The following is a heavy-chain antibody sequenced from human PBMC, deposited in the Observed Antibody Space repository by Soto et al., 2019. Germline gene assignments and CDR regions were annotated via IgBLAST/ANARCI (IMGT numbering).Heavy chain of an antibody. Sequence: GASVKVSCKASGYSLTSYYMHWVRQAPGQGLEWMGVLNPSGTGATYAQNFQGRVTMTRDTSTSTVYMELSSLRSEDTAIYYCAREFTHYYGMDVWGQGTTVTVSS. CDR2: LNPSGTGA. CDR3: AREFTHYYGMDV. V-gene: IGHV1-46*01. J-gene: IGHJ6*02. CDR1: GYSLTSYY.